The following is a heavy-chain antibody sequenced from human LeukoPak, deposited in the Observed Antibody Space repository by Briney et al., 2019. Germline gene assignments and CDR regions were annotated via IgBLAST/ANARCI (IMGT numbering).Heavy chain of an antibody. J-gene: IGHJ4*02. V-gene: IGHV3-23*01. CDR1: GFTFNTYA. CDR3: ARGTLAGYFLGY. D-gene: IGHD6-19*01. CDR2: ISYSGDST. Sequence: GGSLRLSCAASGFTFNTYAMSWVRQAPGKGLEWVSSISYSGDSTDYADSVKGGLTISRDNSKNTLGLQMNSLRAEDTAIYYCARGTLAGYFLGYWGRGTLVTVSS.